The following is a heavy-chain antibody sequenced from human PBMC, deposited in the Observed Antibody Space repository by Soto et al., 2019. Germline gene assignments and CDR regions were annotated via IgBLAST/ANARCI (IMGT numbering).Heavy chain of an antibody. Sequence: PSETLSLTCTASGGSISSYYWSWIRQPPGKGLEWIGYIYYSGSTNYNPSLKSRVTISVDTSKNQFSLKLSSVTAADTAVYYCARDRYSGYDYDYYGMDVWGQGTTVTVSS. CDR3: ARDRYSGYDYDYYGMDV. CDR1: GGSISSYY. CDR2: IYYSGST. D-gene: IGHD5-12*01. V-gene: IGHV4-59*01. J-gene: IGHJ6*02.